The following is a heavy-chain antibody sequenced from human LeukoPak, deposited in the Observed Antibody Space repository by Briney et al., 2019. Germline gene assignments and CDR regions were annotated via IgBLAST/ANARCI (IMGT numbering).Heavy chain of an antibody. CDR3: ARDGLRGQKVRYFAH. J-gene: IGHJ4*02. CDR2: IWYDGSNQ. D-gene: IGHD1-1*01. V-gene: IGHV3-33*01. CDR1: GFTFRSYG. Sequence: GGSLRLSCAASGFTFRSYGMHWVRQAPGKGLEWVAVIWYDGSNQYYVDSVKGRFTISRDNSKNTMYLQMSSLRAEDTAVYYCARDGLRGQKVRYFAHWGQGTLVTVSS.